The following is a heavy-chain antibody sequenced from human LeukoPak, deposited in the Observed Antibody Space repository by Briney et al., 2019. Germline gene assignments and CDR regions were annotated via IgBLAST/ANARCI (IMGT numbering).Heavy chain of an antibody. CDR3: ARDKWVSTKYNWFDP. CDR1: GFTFSSYW. J-gene: IGHJ5*02. CDR2: IKQDGSEK. Sequence: PGGSLRLSCAASGFTFSSYWMSWVRQAPGKGLEWVANIKQDGSEKYYVDSVKGRFTISRDNAKNSLYLQMNSLRAEDTAVYYCARDKWVSTKYNWFDPWGQGTLVTVSS. D-gene: IGHD1-26*01. V-gene: IGHV3-7*01.